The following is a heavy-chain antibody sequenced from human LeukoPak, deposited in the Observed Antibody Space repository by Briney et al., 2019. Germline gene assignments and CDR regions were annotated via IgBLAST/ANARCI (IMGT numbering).Heavy chain of an antibody. CDR3: ARDRAHIAAAGPCDY. CDR2: IKQDGSEK. CDR1: GFTFSSYW. J-gene: IGHJ4*02. D-gene: IGHD6-13*01. V-gene: IGHV3-7*01. Sequence: GGSLRLSCAASGFTFSSYWMSWVRQAPGKGLEWVANIKQDGSEKYYVDSVKGRFTISRDNAKNSLYLQMNSLRAEDTAVYYCARDRAHIAAAGPCDYWGQGTLVTVSS.